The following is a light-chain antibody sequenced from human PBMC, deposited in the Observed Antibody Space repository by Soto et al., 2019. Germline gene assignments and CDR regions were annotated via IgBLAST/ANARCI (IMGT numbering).Light chain of an antibody. J-gene: IGKJ4*01. CDR2: WGS. Sequence: DIVMTQSPLSLPVTPGEAASISCRSSQSLLHSNGYNSLDWYLQKPGQSPQLLIYWGSNRASGVPDRFSGSGSGTDFTLKISRVEAEDVGIYYCIQGLQTPLTFGGGTRVEIK. CDR3: IQGLQTPLT. V-gene: IGKV2-28*01. CDR1: QSLLHSNGYNS.